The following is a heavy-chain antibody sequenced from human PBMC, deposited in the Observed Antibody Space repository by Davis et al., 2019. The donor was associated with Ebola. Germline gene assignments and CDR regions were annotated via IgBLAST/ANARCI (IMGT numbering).Heavy chain of an antibody. CDR3: ARQLLGTAMVPLDY. V-gene: IGHV4-39*01. Sequence: MPSETLSLTCTVSGGSISSYYWSWIRQPPGKGLEWIGSIYYSGSTYYNPSLKSRVTISVDTSKNQFSLKLSSVTAADTAVYYCARQLLGTAMVPLDYWGQGTLVTASS. CDR1: GGSISSYY. J-gene: IGHJ4*02. CDR2: IYYSGST. D-gene: IGHD5-18*01.